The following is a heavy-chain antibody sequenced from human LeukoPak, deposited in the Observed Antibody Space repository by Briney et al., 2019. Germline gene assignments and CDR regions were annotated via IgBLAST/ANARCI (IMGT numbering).Heavy chain of an antibody. V-gene: IGHV3-30*04. CDR3: ARDFSGIWREFGESYMDV. CDR2: ISYDGSNK. D-gene: IGHD3-10*01. CDR1: GFTFSSYA. J-gene: IGHJ6*03. Sequence: GGSQRLSCAASGFTFSSYAMSWVRQAPGKGLEWVAVISYDGSNKYYADSVKGRFTISRDNSKNTLYLQMNSLRAEDTAVYYCARDFSGIWREFGESYMDVWGKGTTVTVSS.